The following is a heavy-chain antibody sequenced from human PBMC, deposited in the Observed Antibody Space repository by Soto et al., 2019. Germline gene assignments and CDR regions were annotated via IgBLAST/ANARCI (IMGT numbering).Heavy chain of an antibody. CDR3: AGVVVAAGGWFDP. Sequence: ASVKVSCKASGYTFTSYGISWVRQAPGQGLEWMGWISAYNGNTNYAQKLQGRVTMTTDTSTSTAYVELRSLRSDDTAVYYCAGVVVAAGGWFDPWGQGTLVTVSS. D-gene: IGHD2-15*01. V-gene: IGHV1-18*01. CDR2: ISAYNGNT. J-gene: IGHJ5*02. CDR1: GYTFTSYG.